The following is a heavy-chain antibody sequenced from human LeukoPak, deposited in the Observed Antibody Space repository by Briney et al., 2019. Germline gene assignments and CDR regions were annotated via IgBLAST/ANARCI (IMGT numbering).Heavy chain of an antibody. D-gene: IGHD2-15*01. J-gene: IGHJ4*02. CDR1: GFTFSSCA. Sequence: PGGSLRLSCAASGFTFSSCAMSWVRQAPGKGLDWVSSISDSGGSTYYADSVQGRFTISRDNSKNTLYLQMSSLRAEDTAVYYCAKLIGSSSDIGWGQGTLVTVSS. V-gene: IGHV3-23*01. CDR3: AKLIGSSSDIG. CDR2: ISDSGGST.